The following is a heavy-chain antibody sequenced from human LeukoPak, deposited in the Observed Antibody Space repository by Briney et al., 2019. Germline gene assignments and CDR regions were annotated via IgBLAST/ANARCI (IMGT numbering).Heavy chain of an antibody. CDR2: IKQDGSEK. CDR1: GFTFSSYW. V-gene: IGHV3-7*01. D-gene: IGHD6-13*01. CDR3: ASLRQQLTYNWFDP. J-gene: IGHJ5*02. Sequence: GGSLRLSCAASGFTFSSYWMSWVRQAPGKGLEWVANIKQDGSEKYYVDSVKGRFTISRDNAKNSLYLQMNSLRAEDTAAYYCASLRQQLTYNWFDPWGQGTLVTVSS.